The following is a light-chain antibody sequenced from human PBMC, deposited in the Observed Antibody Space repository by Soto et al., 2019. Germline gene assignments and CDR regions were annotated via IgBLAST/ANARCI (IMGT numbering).Light chain of an antibody. Sequence: IVLTQSPGTMSLSPWESVKIYCRATRSVSSSLAWYQQKPGQAPRLLIYNASSRPTDIPARFSGSGSGTDFTLTISSLEPEDFALYYCQQRSNWPITFGQGTRLEIK. J-gene: IGKJ5*01. CDR2: NAS. V-gene: IGKV3-11*01. CDR1: RSVSSS. CDR3: QQRSNWPIT.